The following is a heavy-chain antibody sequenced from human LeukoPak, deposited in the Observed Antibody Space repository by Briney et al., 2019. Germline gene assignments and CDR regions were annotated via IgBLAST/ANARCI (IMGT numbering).Heavy chain of an antibody. CDR1: GFTFTTYS. V-gene: IGHV3-21*01. CDR3: PRGHTAVTRHFDF. D-gene: IGHD4-17*01. CDR2: ISSGSSAI. Sequence: GGSLRLSCAASGFTFTTYSMTWVRQAPGKGLEWVSIISSGSSAIFSADALKGRFTISRDDAKNLLYLDMNSLRAEDTAVYYCPRGHTAVTRHFDFWGQGTLVTVSS. J-gene: IGHJ4*02.